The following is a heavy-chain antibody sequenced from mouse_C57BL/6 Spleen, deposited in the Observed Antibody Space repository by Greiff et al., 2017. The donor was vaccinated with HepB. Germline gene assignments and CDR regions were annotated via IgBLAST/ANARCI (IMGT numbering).Heavy chain of an antibody. Sequence: QVQLQQPGAELVKPGASVKVSCKASGYTFTSYWMHWVKQRPGQGLEWIGRIHPSDSDTNYNQKFKGKATLTVDKSSSTAYMQLSSLTSEDSAVYYCAISLDGYDAYYAMDYWGQGTSVTVSS. CDR1: GYTFTSYW. V-gene: IGHV1-74*01. D-gene: IGHD2-2*01. CDR2: IHPSDSDT. CDR3: AISLDGYDAYYAMDY. J-gene: IGHJ4*01.